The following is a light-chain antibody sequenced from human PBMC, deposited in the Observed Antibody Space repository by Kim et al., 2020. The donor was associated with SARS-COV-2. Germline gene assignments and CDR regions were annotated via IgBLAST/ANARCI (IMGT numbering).Light chain of an antibody. J-gene: IGLJ1*01. V-gene: IGLV2-18*02. CDR2: EVS. CDR1: SSDVGNYDR. CDR3: CSKTSSTTYV. Sequence: GQKVTISCTGTSSDVGNYDRVSWYQQSPGTAPKVIIYEVSKRPSGVPDRFSGSKSGNTASLTISGLQAEDEADYYCCSKTSSTTYVFGTGTKVTVL.